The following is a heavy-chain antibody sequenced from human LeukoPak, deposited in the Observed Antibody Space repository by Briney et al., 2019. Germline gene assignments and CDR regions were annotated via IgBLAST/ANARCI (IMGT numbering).Heavy chain of an antibody. CDR2: IYYSGST. Sequence: PSETLSLTCTVSGGSISSYYWSWIRQPPGKGLEWIGYIYYSGSTNYNPSLKSRVTISVDTSKNQFSLKLSSVTAADTAVYYCARWIHYGDFKRFDPWGQGTLVTVSS. CDR1: GGSISSYY. CDR3: ARWIHYGDFKRFDP. D-gene: IGHD4-17*01. V-gene: IGHV4-59*01. J-gene: IGHJ5*02.